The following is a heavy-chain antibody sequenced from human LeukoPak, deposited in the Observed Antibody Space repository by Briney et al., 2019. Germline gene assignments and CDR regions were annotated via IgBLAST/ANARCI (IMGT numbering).Heavy chain of an antibody. D-gene: IGHD1-26*01. CDR3: AREISGERTYYFDY. Sequence: GGSLRLSCAASGFTFSDYYMSWIRQAPGKGLEWVSYISSSGSTIYYADSVRGRFTTSRDNAKNSLYLQMNSLRAEDTAVYYCAREISGERTYYFDYWGQGTLVTVSS. CDR1: GFTFSDYY. CDR2: ISSSGSTI. J-gene: IGHJ4*02. V-gene: IGHV3-11*01.